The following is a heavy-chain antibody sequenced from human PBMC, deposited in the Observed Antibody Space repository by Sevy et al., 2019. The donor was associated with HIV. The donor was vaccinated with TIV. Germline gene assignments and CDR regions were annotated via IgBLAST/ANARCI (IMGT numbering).Heavy chain of an antibody. J-gene: IGHJ4*02. Sequence: SETLSLTCALSGYSISSGYYWGWIRQPPGKGLEWIGSIYHSGSTYYNPSLRSRVTISVDTSKNHFSLKLSSVTAADTAVYYCARVGFNWNDVDYWGQGTLVTVSS. CDR2: IYHSGST. D-gene: IGHD1-20*01. CDR3: ARVGFNWNDVDY. CDR1: GYSISSGYY. V-gene: IGHV4-38-2*01.